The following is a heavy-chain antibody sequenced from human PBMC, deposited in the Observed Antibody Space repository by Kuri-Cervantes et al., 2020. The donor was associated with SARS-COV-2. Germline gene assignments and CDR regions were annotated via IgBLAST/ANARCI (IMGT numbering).Heavy chain of an antibody. V-gene: IGHV3-23*01. CDR2: ISGSGGST. CDR3: ATELTYSSGWYGVWDY. CDR1: GFTFSSYA. Sequence: GESLKISCAASGFTFSSYAMSWVRQAPGKGLEWVSAISGSGGSTYYADSVKGRFTISRDNSKNTLYLQINSLRAEDTAVYYCATELTYSSGWYGVWDYWGQGTLVTVSS. J-gene: IGHJ4*02. D-gene: IGHD6-19*01.